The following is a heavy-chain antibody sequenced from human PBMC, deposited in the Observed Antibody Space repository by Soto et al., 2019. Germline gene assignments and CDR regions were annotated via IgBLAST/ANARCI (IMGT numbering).Heavy chain of an antibody. V-gene: IGHV3-23*01. D-gene: IGHD2-2*01. CDR1: GFTFINYA. CDR2: ISGGGDRT. J-gene: IGHJ2*01. Sequence: EVQLLESGGGLVQPGGSLRLSCVGSGFTFINYAMNLVRQTPGTGLEWVSGISGGGDRTFDADSVKGRFTSSRDNSKNTVNLHMHSLRADDTAVYYCARKVLGSTSRPDWWYFDLWGRGTLVTVSS. CDR3: ARKVLGSTSRPDWWYFDL.